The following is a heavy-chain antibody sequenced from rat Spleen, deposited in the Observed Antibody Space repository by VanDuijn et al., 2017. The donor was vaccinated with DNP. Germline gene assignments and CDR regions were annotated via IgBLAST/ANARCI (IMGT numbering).Heavy chain of an antibody. D-gene: IGHD1-3*01. V-gene: IGHV5-31*01. CDR2: ITKTGDGS. CDR3: TTDRDGSYGVAY. J-gene: IGHJ3*01. CDR1: GFIFSNYW. Sequence: EVKLVESGGGPVQPGRSLKLSCVASGFIFSNYWMTWIRQAPGKGLEWVASITKTGDGSYYSDSVKGRFSISRDNTKSTLYLQVNSLRSEDTATYYCTTDRDGSYGVAYWGQGTLVTVSS.